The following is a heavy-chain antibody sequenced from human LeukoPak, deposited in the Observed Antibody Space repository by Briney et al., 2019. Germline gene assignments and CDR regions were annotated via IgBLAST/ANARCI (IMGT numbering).Heavy chain of an antibody. J-gene: IGHJ4*02. V-gene: IGHV3-23*01. Sequence: GGSLRLSCAASGFTFSSYAVSWVRQAPGKGLEWVSAISGSGGSTYYADSVKGRFTISRDNSKTTLYVQMNSLRAEDTAVYYCAREGTGTIDYWGQGTLVTVSS. CDR1: GFTFSSYA. CDR3: AREGTGTIDY. D-gene: IGHD1-1*01. CDR2: ISGSGGST.